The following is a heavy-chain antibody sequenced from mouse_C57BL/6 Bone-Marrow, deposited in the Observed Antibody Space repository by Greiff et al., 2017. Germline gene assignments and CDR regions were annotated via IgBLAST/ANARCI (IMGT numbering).Heavy chain of an antibody. D-gene: IGHD2-4*01. Sequence: LVESGAELVRPGASVKLSCTASGFNIKDDYMHWVKQRPEQGLEWIGWIDPENGDTEYASKFQGKATITADTSSNTAYLQLSSLTSEDTAVYYCTTDDYDWFAYWGQGTLVTVSA. V-gene: IGHV14-4*01. CDR3: TTDDYDWFAY. CDR1: GFNIKDDY. J-gene: IGHJ3*01. CDR2: IDPENGDT.